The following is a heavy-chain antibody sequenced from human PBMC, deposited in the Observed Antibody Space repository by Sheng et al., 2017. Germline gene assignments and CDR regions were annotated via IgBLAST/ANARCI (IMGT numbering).Heavy chain of an antibody. CDR3: ARGWKNLPREWLTGRGPFDY. CDR2: INHSGST. Sequence: QVQLQQWGAGLLKPSETLSLTCAVYGGSFSGYYWSWIRQPPGKGLEWIGEINHSGSTNYNPSLKSRVTISVDTSKNQFSLKLSSVTAADTAVYYCARGWKNLPREWLTGRGPFDYWGQGTLVTVSS. J-gene: IGHJ4*02. D-gene: IGHD6-19*01. CDR1: GGSFSGYY. V-gene: IGHV4-34*01.